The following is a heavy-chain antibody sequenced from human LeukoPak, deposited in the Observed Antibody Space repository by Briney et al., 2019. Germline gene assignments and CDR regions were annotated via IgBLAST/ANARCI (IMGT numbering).Heavy chain of an antibody. V-gene: IGHV3-64*01. CDR1: GFTFSSYA. Sequence: PGGSLRLSCAASGFTFSSYAMHWVRQAPGKGLEYVSAISSNGGSTYYANSVKGRFTISRDNSKNTLYLQMGSLRAEDMAVYYCARVPNYYDSSGSRTYYFDYWGQGTLVTVSS. CDR2: ISSNGGST. J-gene: IGHJ4*02. D-gene: IGHD3-22*01. CDR3: ARVPNYYDSSGSRTYYFDY.